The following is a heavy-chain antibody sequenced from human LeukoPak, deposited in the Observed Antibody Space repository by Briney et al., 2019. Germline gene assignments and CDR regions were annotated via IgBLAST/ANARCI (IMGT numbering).Heavy chain of an antibody. CDR1: GGSISSSSYY. V-gene: IGHV4-61*01. CDR3: ARDEPVEMATTDYYYGMDV. CDR2: IYYSGST. J-gene: IGHJ6*02. D-gene: IGHD5-24*01. Sequence: SETLSLTCTVSGGSISSSSYYWGWIRQPPGKGLEWIGYIYYSGSTNYNPSLKSRVTISVDTSKNQFSLKLSSVTAADTAVYYCARDEPVEMATTDYYYGMDVWGQGTTVTVSS.